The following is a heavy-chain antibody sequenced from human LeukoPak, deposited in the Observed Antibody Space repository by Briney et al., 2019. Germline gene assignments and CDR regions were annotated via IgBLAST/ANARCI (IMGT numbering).Heavy chain of an antibody. D-gene: IGHD6-19*01. CDR1: GFTFSNFA. J-gene: IGHJ4*02. CDR2: ISGSGGST. Sequence: GGSLRLSYAASGFTFSNFAMNWVRQAPGKGLEWVPTISGSGGSTYYADSVKGRFTISRDNSKNTLYLQMNSLRAEDTAVYYCAKMVHTEQWLVPFDYWGQGTLVTVSS. CDR3: AKMVHTEQWLVPFDY. V-gene: IGHV3-23*01.